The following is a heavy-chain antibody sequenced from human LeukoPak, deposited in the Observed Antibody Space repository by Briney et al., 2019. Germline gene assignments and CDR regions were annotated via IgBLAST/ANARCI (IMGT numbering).Heavy chain of an antibody. CDR2: ILPIFDTP. D-gene: IGHD3-10*01. CDR1: GGTFSPYT. CDR3: AKDRGEAAGANAFDV. Sequence: ASVKDSCEASGGTFSPYTLNWVRPAPGQGFEWMGTILPIFDTPNYAHKFQDRVTITTDESTSTCYMELRSLRSEDTAIYYCAKDRGEAAGANAFDVWGQGTMVTVSS. J-gene: IGHJ3*01. V-gene: IGHV1-69*05.